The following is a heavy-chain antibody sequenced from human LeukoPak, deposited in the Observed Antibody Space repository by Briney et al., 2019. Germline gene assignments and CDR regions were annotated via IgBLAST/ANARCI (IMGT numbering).Heavy chain of an antibody. D-gene: IGHD7-27*01. J-gene: IGHJ4*02. Sequence: PGRSLRLSCAASGFTFSSYSMNWVRQAPGKGLEWVSSISSSSSYIYYADSVKGRFTISRDNAKNSLYLQMNSLRAEDTAVYYCARDRTGDCDYWGQGTLVAVSS. CDR1: GFTFSSYS. V-gene: IGHV3-21*01. CDR2: ISSSSSYI. CDR3: ARDRTGDCDY.